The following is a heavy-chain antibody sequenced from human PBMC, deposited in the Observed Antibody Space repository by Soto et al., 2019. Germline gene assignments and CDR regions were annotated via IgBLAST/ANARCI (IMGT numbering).Heavy chain of an antibody. Sequence: GESLKISCAASGFTFSSYGMHWVRQAPGKGLEWVAVISYDGSNKYYADSVKGRFTTSRDNSKNTLYLQMNSLRAEDTAVYYCAKDCERYFDWSLFSDGMDVWGQGTTVTVSS. V-gene: IGHV3-30*18. CDR2: ISYDGSNK. D-gene: IGHD3-9*01. CDR1: GFTFSSYG. CDR3: AKDCERYFDWSLFSDGMDV. J-gene: IGHJ6*02.